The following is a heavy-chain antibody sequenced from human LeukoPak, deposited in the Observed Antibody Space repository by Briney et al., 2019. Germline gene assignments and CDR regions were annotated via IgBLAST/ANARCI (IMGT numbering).Heavy chain of an antibody. Sequence: GGSLRLSCAASGFTFSSYSINWVRQAPGKGLEWVSYISGSGDTIYYADSVEGRFTISRDNAKNTLYLQMNSLRAEDTAVYYCARDRLISSSWYDWFDPWGQGTLVTVSS. J-gene: IGHJ5*02. D-gene: IGHD6-13*01. V-gene: IGHV3-48*04. CDR2: ISGSGDTI. CDR1: GFTFSSYS. CDR3: ARDRLISSSWYDWFDP.